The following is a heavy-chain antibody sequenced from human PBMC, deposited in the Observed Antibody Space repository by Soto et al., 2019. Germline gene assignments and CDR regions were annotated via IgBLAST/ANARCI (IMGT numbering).Heavy chain of an antibody. CDR1: GGSISSCNYY. CDR3: ARAYGANCLDF. J-gene: IGHJ5*01. D-gene: IGHD4-17*01. Sequence: SETLSLTCTVSGGSISSCNYYWSWIRQPPGKGLEWIGFISYSGSTYYNASLKSRVTISVDTSKNQFSLKLSSVTAADTAVYYCARAYGANCLDFWGQGTLVTVSS. CDR2: ISYSGST. V-gene: IGHV4-30-4*02.